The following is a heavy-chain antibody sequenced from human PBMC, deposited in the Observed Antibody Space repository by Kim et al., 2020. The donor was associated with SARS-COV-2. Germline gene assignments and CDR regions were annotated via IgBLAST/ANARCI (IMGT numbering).Heavy chain of an antibody. CDR3: AKEQIRHYYDPNRGVAFDI. J-gene: IGHJ3*02. V-gene: IGHV3-23*01. Sequence: GGSLRLSCAASGFTFSSYAMSWVRQAPGKGLEWVSAISGSGGSTYYADSVKGRFTISRDNSKNTLYLQMNSLRAEDTAVYYCAKEQIRHYYDPNRGVAFDIWGQGTMVTVSS. CDR2: ISGSGGST. D-gene: IGHD3-22*01. CDR1: GFTFSSYA.